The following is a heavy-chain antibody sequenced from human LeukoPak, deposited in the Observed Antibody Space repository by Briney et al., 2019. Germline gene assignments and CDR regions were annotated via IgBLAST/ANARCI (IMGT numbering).Heavy chain of an antibody. D-gene: IGHD6-19*01. V-gene: IGHV4-59*01. CDR1: GDSISTYY. CDR3: ARSREQWLVREFDV. CDR2: ISDTGSP. Sequence: PSETLSLTCTVSGDSISTYYWSWIRQPPGKGLEWIGYISDTGSPNSNPSLESRVTISRDTSKNQFSLKLYSMTAADSAVYYCARSREQWLVREFDVWGQGTLVTVSS. J-gene: IGHJ4*02.